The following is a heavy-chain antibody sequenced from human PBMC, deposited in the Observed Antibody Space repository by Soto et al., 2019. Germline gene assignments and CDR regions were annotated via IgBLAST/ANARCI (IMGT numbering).Heavy chain of an antibody. Sequence: GGSLRLSCAASGFTFSSYAMHWVRQAPGKGLEWVAVISYDGSNKYYADSVKGRFTISRDNSKNTLYLQMNSLRAEDTAVYYCARGTFWSGNFDYWGQGTLVTVSS. D-gene: IGHD3-3*01. J-gene: IGHJ4*02. CDR3: ARGTFWSGNFDY. V-gene: IGHV3-30-3*01. CDR1: GFTFSSYA. CDR2: ISYDGSNK.